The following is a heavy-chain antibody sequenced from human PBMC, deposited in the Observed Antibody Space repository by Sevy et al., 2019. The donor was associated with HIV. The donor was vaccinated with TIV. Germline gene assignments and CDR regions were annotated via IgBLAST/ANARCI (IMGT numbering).Heavy chain of an antibody. V-gene: IGHV1-69*13. CDR3: ARDGLVSSSWYRWFDP. CDR2: IIRIFGTA. J-gene: IGHJ5*02. CDR1: GGTFSSYA. D-gene: IGHD6-13*01. Sequence: SVKVSCKASGGTFSSYAISWVRHAPGQGLEWMGWIIRIFGTANYAQKFQGRVTITADESTSTAYMELSSLRSEDTAVYYCARDGLVSSSWYRWFDPWGQGTLVTVSS.